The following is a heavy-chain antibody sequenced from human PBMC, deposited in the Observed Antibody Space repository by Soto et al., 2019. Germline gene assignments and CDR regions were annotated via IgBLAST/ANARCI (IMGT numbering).Heavy chain of an antibody. J-gene: IGHJ5*02. CDR3: ARDLGYDILTGYYMSWFAP. D-gene: IGHD3-9*01. CDR1: GGTFSSYT. CDR2: IIPILGIA. V-gene: IGHV1-69*08. Sequence: QVQLVQSGAEVKKPGSSVKVSCKASGGTFSSYTISWVRQAPGQGLEWMGRIIPILGIANYAQRFQGRVTITADESTSTAFMERSRLRSEDTAVYYCARDLGYDILTGYYMSWFAPWCQGTLVPVSS.